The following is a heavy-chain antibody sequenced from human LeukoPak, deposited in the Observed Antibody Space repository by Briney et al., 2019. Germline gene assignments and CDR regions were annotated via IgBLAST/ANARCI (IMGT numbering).Heavy chain of an antibody. D-gene: IGHD3-22*01. CDR1: GYTFTGYY. V-gene: IGHV1-69*04. CDR2: IIPILGIA. CDR3: ARAPPTYYYDSSGYYSDY. Sequence: GASVKVSCKASGYTFTGYYMHWVRQAPGQGLEWMGRIIPILGIANYAQKFQGRVTITADKSTSTAYMELSSLRSEDTAVYYCARAPPTYYYDSSGYYSDYWGQGTLVTVSS. J-gene: IGHJ4*02.